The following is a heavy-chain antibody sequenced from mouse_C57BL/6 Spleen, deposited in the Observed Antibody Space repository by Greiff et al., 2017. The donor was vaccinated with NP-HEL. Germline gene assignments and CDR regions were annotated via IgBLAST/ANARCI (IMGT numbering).Heavy chain of an antibody. CDR3: ARHEAPLYYYGSSYDWYFDV. Sequence: VQLQQSGAELVKPGASVKLSCKASGYTFTEYTIHWVKQRSGQGLEWIGWFYPGSGSIKYNEKFKDKATLTADKSSSTVYMELSRLTSEDSAVYFWARHEAPLYYYGSSYDWYFDVWGTGTTVTVSS. D-gene: IGHD1-1*01. V-gene: IGHV1-62-2*01. J-gene: IGHJ1*03. CDR2: FYPGSGSI. CDR1: GYTFTEYT.